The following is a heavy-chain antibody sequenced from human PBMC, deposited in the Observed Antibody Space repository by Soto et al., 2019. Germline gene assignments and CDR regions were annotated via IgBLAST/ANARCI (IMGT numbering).Heavy chain of an antibody. D-gene: IGHD3-10*01. V-gene: IGHV3-43D*03. CDR3: AKDRRAYDGSGSYGYGMDV. Sequence: GGSLRLSCAASGFTFDDYAMHWVRQAPGKGLEWVSLISWDGGSTYYADSVKGRFTISRDNSKNSLYLQMNSLRAEDTAVYYCAKDRRAYDGSGSYGYGMDVWGQGTTVTVSS. CDR2: ISWDGGST. J-gene: IGHJ6*02. CDR1: GFTFDDYA.